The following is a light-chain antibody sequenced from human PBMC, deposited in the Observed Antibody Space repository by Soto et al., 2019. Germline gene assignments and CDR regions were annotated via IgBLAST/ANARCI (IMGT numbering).Light chain of an antibody. Sequence: QSALTQPASVSGSPGQSITISCTGTSSDVGAYNFVSWYQHHPGRAPKLIIYEVTIRPSGVSNRFSGSKSGNTASLTISGLQAEDEADYYCCSYAGSSTPWVFGGGTKLTVL. V-gene: IGLV2-23*02. CDR2: EVT. J-gene: IGLJ3*02. CDR3: CSYAGSSTPWV. CDR1: SSDVGAYNF.